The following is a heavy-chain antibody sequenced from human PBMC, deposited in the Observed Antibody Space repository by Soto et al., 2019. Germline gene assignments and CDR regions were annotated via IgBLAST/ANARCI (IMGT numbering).Heavy chain of an antibody. CDR3: AQMWFGELWHGMDV. V-gene: IGHV1-69*02. D-gene: IGHD3-10*01. CDR1: GGDFLSYT. CDR2: IIPILDVA. J-gene: IGHJ6*02. Sequence: QLVQSGAEVKKPGSSVKVSCKASGGDFLSYTISWVRQAPGQGPEWMGTIIPILDVAKNAQKFQGRVALTADTATSTVYMELRSLRSDDTAVYYCAQMWFGELWHGMDVWGQGTTITVSS.